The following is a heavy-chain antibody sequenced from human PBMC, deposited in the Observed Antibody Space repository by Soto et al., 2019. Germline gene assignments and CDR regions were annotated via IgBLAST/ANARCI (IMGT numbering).Heavy chain of an antibody. V-gene: IGHV3-30-3*01. CDR1: GFTFSSYA. CDR3: ARDITRGGGMEV. Sequence: GWSLRLSCAASGFTFSSYAMHLVRQAPGKGLEWVAVISYDGSNKYYADSVKGRFTISRDNSKNTLYLQMNSLRAEDTAVYYCARDITRGGGMEVWGEGTKVTVSS. D-gene: IGHD3-10*01. J-gene: IGHJ6*04. CDR2: ISYDGSNK.